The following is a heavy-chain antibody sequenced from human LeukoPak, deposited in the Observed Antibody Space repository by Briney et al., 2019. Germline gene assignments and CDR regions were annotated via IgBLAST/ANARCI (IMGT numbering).Heavy chain of an antibody. J-gene: IGHJ4*02. CDR3: AGAAVNDFDN. CDR2: INPKSGGA. V-gene: IGHV1-2*02. Sequence: ASVKVSCKASGYIFGAHYVHWVRQAPGQGLEWMGCINPKSGGAIYAQNFQGRVTLTRDTSISTAYMELTRLTSDDTAVYYCAGAAVNDFDNWGQGTLVTVSS. D-gene: IGHD2-8*01. CDR1: GYIFGAHY.